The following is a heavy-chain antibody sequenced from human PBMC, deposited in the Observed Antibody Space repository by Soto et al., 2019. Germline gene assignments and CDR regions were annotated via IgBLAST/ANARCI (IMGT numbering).Heavy chain of an antibody. CDR3: AKLIASSVWNRPDC. V-gene: IGHV3-30*18. Sequence: PGGSLRLSCAASGFIFNGYGMYWVRQAPGKGLEWVAVISDDGSKKYYADSVEGRFTISRDDSKNTLYLQMNNLRAADTAVYFCAKLIASSVWNRPDCWAQGTLVTVSS. D-gene: IGHD6-19*01. CDR2: ISDDGSKK. J-gene: IGHJ4*02. CDR1: GFIFNGYG.